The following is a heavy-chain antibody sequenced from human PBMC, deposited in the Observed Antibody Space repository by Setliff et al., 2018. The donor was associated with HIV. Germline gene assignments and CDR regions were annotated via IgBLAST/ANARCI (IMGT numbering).Heavy chain of an antibody. V-gene: IGHV4-39*01. D-gene: IGHD3-10*01. CDR2: IYYSGST. CDR1: GGSISSGGYY. Sequence: SETLSLTCTVSGGSISSGGYYWGWIRQPPGKGLKWIGSIYYSGSTYYNPSLKSRVTISVDMSKNQFSLKLRSVTAADTAVYYCARQERFGELIDSWGQGTLVTVSS. J-gene: IGHJ4*02. CDR3: ARQERFGELIDS.